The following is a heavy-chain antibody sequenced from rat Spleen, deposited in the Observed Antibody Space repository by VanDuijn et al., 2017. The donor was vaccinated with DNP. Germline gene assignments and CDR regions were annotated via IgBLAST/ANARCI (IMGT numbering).Heavy chain of an antibody. CDR1: GFTFSDYN. Sequence: EVQLVESGGGLVQPGRSLKLSCAASGFTFSDYNMAWVRQAPKKGLEWVTTIIYDGSRTYYRDSVKGRFTLSRDNAENTLYLQMNSLRSEDTATYYCVREGTTTWFAYWGQGTLVTVSS. CDR3: VREGTTTWFAY. V-gene: IGHV5-7*01. D-gene: IGHD1-8*01. J-gene: IGHJ3*01. CDR2: IIYDGSRT.